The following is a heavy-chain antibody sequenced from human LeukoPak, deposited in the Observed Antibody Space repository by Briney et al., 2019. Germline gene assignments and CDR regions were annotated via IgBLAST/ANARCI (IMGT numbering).Heavy chain of an antibody. Sequence: GGSLRLSCAASGFTFSDYAMSWVRLAPGKGLEWVSAISGSGVTTYHVDSVKGRFTISRDNSKNTLYLQMNSLRAEDTAVYYCARGLPNWFDPWGQGSLVTVSS. J-gene: IGHJ5*02. CDR2: ISGSGVTT. CDR3: ARGLPNWFDP. CDR1: GFTFSDYA. V-gene: IGHV3-23*01.